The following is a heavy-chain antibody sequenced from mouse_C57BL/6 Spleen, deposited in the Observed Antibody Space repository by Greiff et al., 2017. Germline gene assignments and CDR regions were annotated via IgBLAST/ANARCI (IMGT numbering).Heavy chain of an antibody. Sequence: QVQLKESGPELVKPGASVKISCKASGYAFSSSWMNWVKQRPGKGLEWIGRIYPGDGDTNYNGKFKGKATLTADKSSSTAYMQLSSLTSEDSAVYFCALYDLYAMDYWGQGTSVTVSS. CDR2: IYPGDGDT. CDR1: GYAFSSSW. J-gene: IGHJ4*01. V-gene: IGHV1-82*01. D-gene: IGHD2-3*01. CDR3: ALYDLYAMDY.